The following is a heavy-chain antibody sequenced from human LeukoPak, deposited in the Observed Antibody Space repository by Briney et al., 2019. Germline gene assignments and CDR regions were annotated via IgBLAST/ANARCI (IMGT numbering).Heavy chain of an antibody. CDR1: GFTFSSYG. D-gene: IGHD5-12*01. CDR2: ISYDGSNK. Sequence: QPGRSLRLSCAASGFTFSSYGMHWVRQAPGKGLEWVAVISYDGSNKYYADSVKGRFTISRDNSKNTLYLQMNSLRAEDTAVYYCEKDKTYRGSSFDHWAQGTLVTVSS. CDR3: EKDKTYRGSSFDH. J-gene: IGHJ4*02. V-gene: IGHV3-30*18.